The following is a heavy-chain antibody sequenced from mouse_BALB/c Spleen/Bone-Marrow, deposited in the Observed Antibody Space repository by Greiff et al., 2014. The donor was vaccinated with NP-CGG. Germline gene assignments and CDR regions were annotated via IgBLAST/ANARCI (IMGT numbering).Heavy chain of an antibody. CDR3: ARYRYDWYFDV. D-gene: IGHD2-14*01. V-gene: IGHV1-4*01. CDR1: GYTFTSYT. J-gene: IGHJ1*01. Sequence: QVQLQQSGAELARPGASVKMSCKPSGYTFTSYTMHWVKQRPGQGLEWIGYINPSSGYTNYNQKFKDKATLTADKSSSTAYMQLSSLTSEDSAVYYCARYRYDWYFDVWGAGTTVTVSS. CDR2: INPSSGYT.